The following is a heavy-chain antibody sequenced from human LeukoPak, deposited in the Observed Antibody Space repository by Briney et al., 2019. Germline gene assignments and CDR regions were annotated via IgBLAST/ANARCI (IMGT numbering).Heavy chain of an antibody. CDR3: ARANSRSSGYYY. CDR2: IYSGGST. D-gene: IGHD3-22*01. Sequence: LAGGSLRLSCAASEFSVGSNYMTWVRQAPGKGLEWVSLIYSGGSTYYADSVKGRFTISRDNSKNTLYLQMNSLRAEDTAVYYCARANSRSSGYYYWGQGTLVTVSS. V-gene: IGHV3-66*01. J-gene: IGHJ4*02. CDR1: EFSVGSNY.